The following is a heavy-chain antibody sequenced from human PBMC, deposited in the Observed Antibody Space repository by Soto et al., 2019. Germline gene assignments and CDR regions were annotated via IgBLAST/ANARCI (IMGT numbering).Heavy chain of an antibody. V-gene: IGHV3-21*01. D-gene: IGHD3-3*01. Sequence: EVQLVESGGGLVKPGGSLRVSCAASGFIFSNYTINWVRQAPGKGLEWVSAISSSSLYIYYADSVKGRFTISRDNAKNSLYLQMNSLGAEDTAVYYCARANYDFWSGYSNYFGMDVWGQGTTVTVSS. CDR2: ISSSSLYI. CDR1: GFIFSNYT. J-gene: IGHJ6*02. CDR3: ARANYDFWSGYSNYFGMDV.